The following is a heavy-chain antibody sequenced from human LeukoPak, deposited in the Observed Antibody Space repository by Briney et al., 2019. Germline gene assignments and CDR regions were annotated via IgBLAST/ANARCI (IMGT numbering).Heavy chain of an antibody. J-gene: IGHJ4*02. CDR3: SAHETLIVVRPFDY. V-gene: IGHV3-74*01. CDR2: IDPDGTST. D-gene: IGHD3-22*01. CDR1: GLTFSSYW. Sequence: PGGSLRLSCAASGLTFSSYWMHWVRQVPGKGPVWFSRIDPDGTSTSYADSVKGRFTISRDNAKNTLYLQMNCLRAEDAAVYYCSAHETLIVVRPFDYWGQGTVVTVSS.